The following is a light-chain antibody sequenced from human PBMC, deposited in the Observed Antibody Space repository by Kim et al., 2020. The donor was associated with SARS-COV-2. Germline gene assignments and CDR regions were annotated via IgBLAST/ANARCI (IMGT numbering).Light chain of an antibody. J-gene: IGKJ2*01. V-gene: IGKV3-20*01. CDR2: GAS. CDR3: QQYGRSPPFT. Sequence: SPGERATLSCRASQSVSNNYLAWYQQKPGQAPRILIYGASSRATGIGDRFSGSGSGTDFTLTISRLEPDDFAVYYCQQYGRSPPFTFGQGTKLEI. CDR1: QSVSNNY.